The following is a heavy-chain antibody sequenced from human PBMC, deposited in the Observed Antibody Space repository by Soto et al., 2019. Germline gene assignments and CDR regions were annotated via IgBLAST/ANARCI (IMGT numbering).Heavy chain of an antibody. CDR1: GFTFSSYA. V-gene: IGHV3-23*01. CDR2: ISGSGGST. CDR3: AKCRIGRGCSRYGVY. J-gene: IGHJ4*02. D-gene: IGHD2-15*01. Sequence: GGSLRLSCAASGFTFSSYAMSWVRQAPGKGLEWVSAISGSGGSTYYADSVKGRFTISRDNSKNTLYLQMNSLRAEDTAVYYFAKCRIGRGCSRYGVYWGQGTLGTVS.